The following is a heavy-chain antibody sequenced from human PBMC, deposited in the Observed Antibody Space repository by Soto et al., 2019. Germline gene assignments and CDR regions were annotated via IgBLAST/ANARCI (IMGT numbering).Heavy chain of an antibody. CDR2: ISGSGGST. V-gene: IGHV3-23*01. Sequence: EVQLLESGGGLVQPGGSLRLSCAASGFTFSSYAMSWVRQAPGKGLEWVSAISGSGGSTYYADSVKGRFTISRDNDKNTFSQKMNSLRAEDTVLYYCAKVQSSCWLGGDFQHWGQGTLVTVSS. J-gene: IGHJ1*01. CDR3: AKVQSSCWLGGDFQH. CDR1: GFTFSSYA. D-gene: IGHD6-19*01.